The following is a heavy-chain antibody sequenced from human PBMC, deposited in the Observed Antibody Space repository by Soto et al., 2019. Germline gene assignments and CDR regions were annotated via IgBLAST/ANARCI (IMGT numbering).Heavy chain of an antibody. V-gene: IGHV1-69*13. CDR2: IIPIFGTA. Sequence: ASVKVSCKASGGPFSSYAISWLRQSPGQGLEWMGGIIPIFGTANYAQKFQGRVTITADESTSTAYMELSSLRSEDTAVYYCARGLYYYDSSGYLLDYWGQGTLVTVSS. D-gene: IGHD3-22*01. CDR1: GGPFSSYA. J-gene: IGHJ4*02. CDR3: ARGLYYYDSSGYLLDY.